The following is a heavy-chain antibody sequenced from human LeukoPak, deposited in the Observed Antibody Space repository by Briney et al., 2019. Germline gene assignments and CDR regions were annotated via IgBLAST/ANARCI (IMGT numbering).Heavy chain of an antibody. CDR3: ARDGRFPPEVLPRYFDY. V-gene: IGHV4-4*02. CDR1: GGSISSSDW. J-gene: IGHJ4*02. D-gene: IGHD1-26*01. CDR2: IYHSGST. Sequence: SETLSLTCAVSGGSISSSDWWSWVRQPPGKGLEWIGEIYHSGSTNYNPSLKSRVTISVDKSKNQFSLKLSSVTAADTAVYYCARDGRFPPEVLPRYFDYWGQGTLVTVSS.